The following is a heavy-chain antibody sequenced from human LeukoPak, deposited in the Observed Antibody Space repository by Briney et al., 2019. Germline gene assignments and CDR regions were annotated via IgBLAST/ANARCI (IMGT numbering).Heavy chain of an antibody. CDR1: GGSISSYY. D-gene: IGHD2-2*01. J-gene: IGHJ4*02. CDR3: ARMETNTVWAMDY. V-gene: IGHV4-59*08. Sequence: SETLSLTCTVSGGSISSYYWSWIRQPPGKGLEWIGYIYNGGSTNYNPSLKSRVTTSVDTSKNQFSLKLRSVTAADTAVYYCARMETNTVWAMDYWGQGTLVTVSS. CDR2: IYNGGST.